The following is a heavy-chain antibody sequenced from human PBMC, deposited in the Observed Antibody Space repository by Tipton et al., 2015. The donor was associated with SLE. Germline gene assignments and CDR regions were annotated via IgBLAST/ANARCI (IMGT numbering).Heavy chain of an antibody. CDR2: IYYSGST. J-gene: IGHJ3*02. Sequence: TLSLTCTVSGGSVSSGSYYWSWIRQPPGKGLEWIGYIYYSGSTKYNPSLKSRVTISVDTSKNQFSLKLSSVTAADTAVYYCARDLGSSSDAFDIWGQGTMVTVSS. CDR3: ARDLGSSSDAFDI. V-gene: IGHV4-61*01. CDR1: GGSVSSGSYY. D-gene: IGHD6-6*01.